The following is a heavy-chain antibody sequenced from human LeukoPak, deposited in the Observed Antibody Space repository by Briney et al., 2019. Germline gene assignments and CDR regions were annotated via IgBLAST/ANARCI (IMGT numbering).Heavy chain of an antibody. CDR1: GYTFTSYA. CDR3: ARDSGDYYDSRFDY. J-gene: IGHJ4*02. V-gene: IGHV1-18*01. CDR2: ISAYNGNT. Sequence: ASVKVSCKASGYTFTSYAMHWVRQAPGQRLEWMGWISAYNGNTNYAQKLQGRVTMTTDTSTSTAYMELRSLRSDDTAVYYCARDSGDYYDSRFDYWGQGTLVTVSS. D-gene: IGHD3-22*01.